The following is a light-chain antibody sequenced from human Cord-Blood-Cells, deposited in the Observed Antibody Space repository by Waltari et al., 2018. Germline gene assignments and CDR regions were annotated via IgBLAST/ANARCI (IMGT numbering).Light chain of an antibody. J-gene: IGLJ3*02. CDR3: AAWDDSLNGWV. Sequence: QSVLTQPPSVSEAPRQRVTISCSGSSSHIGNNDVNWYQQPPGKAPKLLIYYDDLLPSGVSDRFSGSKSGTSASLAISGLQSEDEADYYCAAWDDSLNGWVFGGGTKLTVL. CDR1: SSHIGNND. V-gene: IGLV1-36*01. CDR2: YDD.